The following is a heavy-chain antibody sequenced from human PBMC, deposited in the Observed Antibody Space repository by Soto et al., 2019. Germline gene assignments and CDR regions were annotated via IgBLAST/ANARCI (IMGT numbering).Heavy chain of an antibody. D-gene: IGHD2-2*01. V-gene: IGHV4-34*01. CDR3: ARGTRVPAAIGFGVFDI. Sequence: SETLSLTCAVYGGSFSGYYWSWIRQPPGKGLEWIGEINHSGSTNYNPSLKSRVTISVDTSKNQFSLKLSSVTAADTAVYYCARGTRVPAAIGFGVFDIWGQGTMVTVSS. J-gene: IGHJ3*02. CDR1: GGSFSGYY. CDR2: INHSGST.